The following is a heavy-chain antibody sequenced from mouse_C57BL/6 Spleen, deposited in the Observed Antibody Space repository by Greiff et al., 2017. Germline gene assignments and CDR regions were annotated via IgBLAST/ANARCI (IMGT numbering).Heavy chain of an antibody. CDR2: ISYDGSN. CDR3: ARATGTTRLAY. CDR1: GYSITSGYY. Sequence: ESGPGLVKPSQSLSLTCSVTGYSITSGYYWNWIRQFPGNKLEWMGYISYDGSNNYNPSLKNRISITRDTSKNQFFLKLNSVTTEDTATYYCARATGTTRLAYWGQGTLVTVSA. D-gene: IGHD4-1*01. J-gene: IGHJ3*01. V-gene: IGHV3-6*01.